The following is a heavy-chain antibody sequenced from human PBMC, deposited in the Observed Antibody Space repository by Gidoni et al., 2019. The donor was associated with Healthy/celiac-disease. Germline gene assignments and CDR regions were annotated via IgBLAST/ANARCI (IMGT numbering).Heavy chain of an antibody. CDR1: GFPFSSYA. J-gene: IGHJ4*01. CDR2: ISGSGGSP. D-gene: IGHD6-19*01. Sequence: EVQLLESGGGLVQPGGSRSLSCAASGFPFSSYAMSWVRQAPGKGREWVSAISGSGGSPYYADSVKGRFTISRDNSKNTLYLQMNSLRAEDTAVYYCATAVAGTERFDYWGQGTLVTVSS. CDR3: ATAVAGTERFDY. V-gene: IGHV3-23*01.